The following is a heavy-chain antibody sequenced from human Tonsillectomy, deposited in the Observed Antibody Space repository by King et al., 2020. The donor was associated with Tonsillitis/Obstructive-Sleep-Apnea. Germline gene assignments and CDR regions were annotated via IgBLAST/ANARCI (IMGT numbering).Heavy chain of an antibody. Sequence: VQLVESGGGLVKPGGSLRLSCAASGFIFSNACMNWVRQAPEKGLELVGRIKSETDGGTTDYAAPLKARFTLSRDDSKNTLYLQMNSLKTEDTAVYYCTTGQKEWVGDIWNAFNIWGQGTMVTVSS. CDR1: GFIFSNAC. CDR3: TTGQKEWVGDIWNAFNI. V-gene: IGHV3-15*01. J-gene: IGHJ3*02. D-gene: IGHD3-10*01. CDR2: IKSETDGGTT.